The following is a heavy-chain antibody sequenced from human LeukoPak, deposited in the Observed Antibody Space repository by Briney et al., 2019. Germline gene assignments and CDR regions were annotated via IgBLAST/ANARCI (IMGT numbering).Heavy chain of an antibody. J-gene: IGHJ4*02. CDR1: GGSISSSSYY. CDR3: ARDYYDSSGYYPALDY. Sequence: SETLSLTCTVSGGSISSSSYYWGWIRQPPGKGLEWIGSIYYSGSTYYNPSLKSRVTISVDTSKNQFSLKLSSVTAADTAVYYCARDYYDSSGYYPALDYWGQGTLVTVSS. CDR2: IYYSGST. V-gene: IGHV4-39*07. D-gene: IGHD3-22*01.